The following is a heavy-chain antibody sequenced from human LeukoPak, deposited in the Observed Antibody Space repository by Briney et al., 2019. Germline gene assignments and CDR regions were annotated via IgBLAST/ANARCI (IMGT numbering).Heavy chain of an antibody. D-gene: IGHD3-16*02. V-gene: IGHV3-11*01. J-gene: IGHJ4*02. CDR1: GFTFSDYY. CDR3: ARDRLFYDYIWGSYRY. CDR2: ISSSGSTI. Sequence: GGSLRLSCAASGFTFSDYYMSWIRQAPGKGLEWVSYISSSGSTIYYADSVEGRFTISRDNAKNSLYLQMNSLRAEDTAVYYCARDRLFYDYIWGSYRYWGQGTLVTVSS.